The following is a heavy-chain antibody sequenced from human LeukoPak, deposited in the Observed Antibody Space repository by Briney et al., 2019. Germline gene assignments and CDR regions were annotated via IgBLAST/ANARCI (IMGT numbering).Heavy chain of an antibody. D-gene: IGHD1-26*01. CDR2: ISGSGGST. J-gene: IGHJ6*03. V-gene: IGHV3-23*01. CDR3: AKDGRGWSYYYYMDV. CDR1: GFTFSSYA. Sequence: PGGSLRLSCAASGFTFSSYAMSWVRQAPGKGLEWVSAISGSGGSTYYADSVKGRFTISRDNSKNTLYLQMNSLRAEDTAVYYCAKDGRGWSYYYYMDVWGKGTTVTVSS.